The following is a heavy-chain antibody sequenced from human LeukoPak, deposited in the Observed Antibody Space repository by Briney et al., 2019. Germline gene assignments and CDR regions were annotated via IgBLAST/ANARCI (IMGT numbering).Heavy chain of an antibody. J-gene: IGHJ6*03. V-gene: IGHV1-8*01. CDR3: ARGRYCSSTSCYRGGLYYYYYMDV. CDR1: GYTFTSYD. Sequence: GASVKVSCKASGYTFTSYDINWVRQATGQGLEWMGWMNPNSGNTGYAQKFQGRVTITRNTSISTAYMELSSLRSEDTAVYYCARGRYCSSTSCYRGGLYYYYYMDVWGKGTTVTVSS. CDR2: MNPNSGNT. D-gene: IGHD2-2*01.